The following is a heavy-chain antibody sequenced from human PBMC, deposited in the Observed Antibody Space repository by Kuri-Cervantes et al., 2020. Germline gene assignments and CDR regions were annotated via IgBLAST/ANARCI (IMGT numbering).Heavy chain of an antibody. V-gene: IGHV4-34*01. D-gene: IGHD2-15*01. CDR3: ARGRIAATTSYYFDY. Sequence: GSLRLSCAVYGGSFSGYYWSWIRQPPGKGLEWIGEINHSGSTNYNPSLKSRVTMSIDKSKNQFSLKLNSVTPADTAVYYCARGRIAATTSYYFDYWGQGALVTVSS. CDR1: GGSFSGYY. CDR2: INHSGST. J-gene: IGHJ4*02.